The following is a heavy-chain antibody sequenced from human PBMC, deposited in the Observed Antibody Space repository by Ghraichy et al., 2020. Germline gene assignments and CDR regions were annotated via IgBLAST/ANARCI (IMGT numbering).Heavy chain of an antibody. CDR1: GFTFSSYG. D-gene: IGHD3-22*01. J-gene: IGHJ4*02. V-gene: IGHV3-23*01. Sequence: LSLTCAASGFTFSSYGMSWVRQAPGKGLEWVSSISGGGYSTYYEDSVKGRFTISRDNSKNTLYLQLNSLRAEDTAVYYCAKKFGYFYDTSSDFDYWGQGTLVTVSS. CDR2: ISGGGYST. CDR3: AKKFGYFYDTSSDFDY.